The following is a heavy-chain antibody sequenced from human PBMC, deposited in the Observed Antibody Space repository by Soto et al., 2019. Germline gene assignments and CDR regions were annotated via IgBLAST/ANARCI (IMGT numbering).Heavy chain of an antibody. CDR2: IYYSGST. D-gene: IGHD3-22*01. V-gene: IGHV4-30-4*01. CDR1: GGSISSGDYY. CDR3: ARGGHYYDSSGWRSDAFDI. J-gene: IGHJ3*02. Sequence: QVQLQESGPGLVKPSQTLSLTCTVSGGSISSGDYYWSWIRQPPGKGLEWIGYIYYSGSTYYNPSLKSRVTISVDTSKNQFSLKLSSVTAADTAVYYCARGGHYYDSSGWRSDAFDIWGQGTMVTVSS.